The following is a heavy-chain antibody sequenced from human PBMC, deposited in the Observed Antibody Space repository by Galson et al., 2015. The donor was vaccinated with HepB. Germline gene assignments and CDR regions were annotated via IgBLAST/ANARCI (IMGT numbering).Heavy chain of an antibody. CDR3: ARGSLRYFDWLEY. D-gene: IGHD3-9*01. CDR1: GGSFSGYY. V-gene: IGHV4-34*01. CDR2: VNLSGST. Sequence: SATLSLTCAVYGGSFSGYYWGWIRQPPGEGLEWIGEVNLSGSTNYNPSLKSRVTIPVDTSKNQFSLKLRSVTAADTAVYYCARGSLRYFDWLEYWGQGTLVTVSS. J-gene: IGHJ4*02.